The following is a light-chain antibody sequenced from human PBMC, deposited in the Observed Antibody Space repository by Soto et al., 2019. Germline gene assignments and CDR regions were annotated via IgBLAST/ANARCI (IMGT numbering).Light chain of an antibody. Sequence: DIQMTQSPSTLSASVGDRVTITYRASQSISSWLAWYQQKPGKAPKLLIYDASSLESGVPSRFSGSGSGTEFTLTISSLQPDDFATYYCQQYNSYSPTFGQGTKLEIK. V-gene: IGKV1-5*01. CDR3: QQYNSYSPT. CDR1: QSISSW. J-gene: IGKJ2*01. CDR2: DAS.